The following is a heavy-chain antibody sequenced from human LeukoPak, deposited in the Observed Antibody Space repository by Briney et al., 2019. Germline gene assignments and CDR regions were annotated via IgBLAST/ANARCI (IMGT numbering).Heavy chain of an antibody. Sequence: TTGGSLRLSGAASGFTLSTFDMHWLRQAPGEGPEWIAYFGISGTIYYAGSVRGRFTISRDSAKNSLHLEMNSLRVDDTAIYYCGGYGSYPYWGQGTPVTVSS. CDR3: GGYGSYPY. CDR2: FGISGTI. V-gene: IGHV3-69-1*01. CDR1: GFTLSTFD. J-gene: IGHJ4*02. D-gene: IGHD3-22*01.